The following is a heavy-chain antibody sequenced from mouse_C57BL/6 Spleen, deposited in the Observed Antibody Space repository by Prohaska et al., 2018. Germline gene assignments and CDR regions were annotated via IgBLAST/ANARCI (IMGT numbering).Heavy chain of an antibody. Sequence: QRPGQGLEWIGKIGLGSGSTYYNEKFKGKATLTADKSSSTAYMQLSSLTSEDSAVYFCARDGYEFYFDYWGQGTTLTVSS. D-gene: IGHD2-2*01. CDR3: ARDGYEFYFDY. CDR2: IGLGSGST. J-gene: IGHJ2*01. V-gene: IGHV1-77*01.